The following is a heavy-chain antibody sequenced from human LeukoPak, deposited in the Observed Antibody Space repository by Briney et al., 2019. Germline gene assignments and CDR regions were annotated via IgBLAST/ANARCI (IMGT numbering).Heavy chain of an antibody. CDR1: GGTFSSYA. V-gene: IGHV1-69*13. D-gene: IGHD3-3*01. CDR3: ARVYPGDFWSGYPPVDY. J-gene: IGHJ4*02. CDR2: IIPVFGTA. Sequence: GPSVKVSCKASGGTFSSYAISWVRQAPGQGLEWMGGIIPVFGTANYAQKFQGRVTITADESTSTAYMELSSLRSEDTAVYYCARVYPGDFWSGYPPVDYWGQGTLVTVSS.